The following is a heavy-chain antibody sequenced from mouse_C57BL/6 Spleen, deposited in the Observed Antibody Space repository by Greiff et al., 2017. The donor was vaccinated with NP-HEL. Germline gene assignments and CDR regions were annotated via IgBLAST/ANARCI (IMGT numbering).Heavy chain of an antibody. V-gene: IGHV1-26*01. J-gene: IGHJ3*01. Sequence: EVQLQQSGPELVKPGASVKISCKASGYTFTDYYMNWVKQSHGKSLEWIGDINPNNGGTSYNQKFKGKATLTVDKSSSTAYMELRGLTAEDSAVYYCARQDYSPLRGFAYWGQGTLVTVSA. CDR1: GYTFTDYY. CDR3: ARQDYSPLRGFAY. CDR2: INPNNGGT. D-gene: IGHD1-1*01.